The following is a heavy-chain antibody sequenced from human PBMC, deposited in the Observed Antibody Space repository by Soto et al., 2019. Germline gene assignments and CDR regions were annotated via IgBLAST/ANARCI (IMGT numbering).Heavy chain of an antibody. D-gene: IGHD4-17*01. V-gene: IGHV4-59*01. CDR3: ARWYGGSLDY. CDR1: GGSISSYY. Sequence: SETLSLTCTVSGGSISSYYWSWIRQPPGKGLEWIGYIYYSGSTNYNPSLKSRVTISVDTSKNQFSLKLSSVTTADTAVYYCARWYGGSLDYWGQGTLVTVSS. CDR2: IYYSGST. J-gene: IGHJ4*02.